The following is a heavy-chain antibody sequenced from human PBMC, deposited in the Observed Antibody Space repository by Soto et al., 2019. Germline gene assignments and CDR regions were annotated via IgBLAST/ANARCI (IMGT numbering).Heavy chain of an antibody. D-gene: IGHD6-13*01. J-gene: IGHJ6*02. Sequence: LRLSCAASGFTFSSYAMSWVRQAPGPGLEWVASISSSSSYIYYADSVKGRFTISRDNDKNSLYLQMNSLRAEDTAVYYCARGPSSSSSWLPYYYYGMDVWGQGTTVTVSS. V-gene: IGHV3-21*01. CDR2: ISSSSSYI. CDR1: GFTFSSYA. CDR3: ARGPSSSSSWLPYYYYGMDV.